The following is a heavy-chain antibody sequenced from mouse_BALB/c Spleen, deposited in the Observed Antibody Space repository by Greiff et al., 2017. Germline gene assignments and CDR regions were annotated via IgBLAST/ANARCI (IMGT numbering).Heavy chain of an antibody. V-gene: IGHV5-12-2*01. CDR3: ARGNSYAMDY. Sequence: EVQGVESGGGLVQPGGSLKLSCAASGFTFSSYTMSWVRQTPEKRLEWVAYISNGGGSTYYPDTVKGRFTISRDNAKNTLYLQMSSMKSEDTAMYYCARGNSYAMDYWGQGTSVTVSS. CDR2: ISNGGGST. J-gene: IGHJ4*01. CDR1: GFTFSSYT.